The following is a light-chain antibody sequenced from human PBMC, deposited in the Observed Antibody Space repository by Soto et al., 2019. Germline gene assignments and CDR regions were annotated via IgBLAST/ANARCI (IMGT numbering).Light chain of an antibody. Sequence: EIVLTQSPGTLSLSPGERATLSCRASQSFSSSYLALYQQKPCQAPRLLIYGSSSRTTGIPDRFSGSGSGTDFTLTISRLEPEEFAVYYCHQYDSSHVTFGQGTKVEI. V-gene: IGKV3-20*01. CDR3: HQYDSSHVT. J-gene: IGKJ1*01. CDR2: GSS. CDR1: QSFSSSY.